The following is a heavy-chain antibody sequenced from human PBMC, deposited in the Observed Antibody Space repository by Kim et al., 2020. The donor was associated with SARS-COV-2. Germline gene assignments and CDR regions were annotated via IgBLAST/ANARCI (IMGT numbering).Heavy chain of an antibody. Sequence: PSLMSRVTISVDPSKNQFSLKLSSVTAADTAVYYCASSSGSYYNLDAFDIWGQGTMVTVSS. D-gene: IGHD3-10*01. CDR3: ASSSGSYYNLDAFDI. J-gene: IGHJ3*02. V-gene: IGHV4-34*01.